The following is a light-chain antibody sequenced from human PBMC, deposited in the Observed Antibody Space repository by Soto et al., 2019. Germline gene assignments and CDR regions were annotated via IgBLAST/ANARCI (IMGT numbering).Light chain of an antibody. Sequence: QSVLTQPPSVSGSPGQRVTLSCTGSSSNIGAGYDVHWYQQLPGTAPKLSIYGNTNRPSGVPDRFSGSKSGTSASLAITGLQAEDEADYDCQSYDSSLSGSVFGGGTKLTV. CDR3: QSYDSSLSGSV. CDR2: GNT. J-gene: IGLJ3*02. CDR1: SSNIGAGYD. V-gene: IGLV1-40*01.